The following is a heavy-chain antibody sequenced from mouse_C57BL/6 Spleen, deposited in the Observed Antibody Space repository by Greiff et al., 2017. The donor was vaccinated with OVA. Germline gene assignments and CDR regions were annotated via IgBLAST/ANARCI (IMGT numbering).Heavy chain of an antibody. CDR1: GFTFSSYG. V-gene: IGHV5-6*01. Sequence: EVHLVESGGDLVKPGGSLKLSCAASGFTFSSYGMSWVRQTPDKRLEWVATLSSGGSYTYYPDSVKGRFTISRDNAKNTLYLQMSSLKSEDTAMYYCARGAMVTTRRFAYWGQGTLVTVSA. J-gene: IGHJ3*01. CDR3: ARGAMVTTRRFAY. CDR2: LSSGGSYT. D-gene: IGHD2-1*01.